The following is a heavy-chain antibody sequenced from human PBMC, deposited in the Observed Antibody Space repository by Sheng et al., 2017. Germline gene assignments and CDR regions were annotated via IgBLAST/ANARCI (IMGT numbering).Heavy chain of an antibody. CDR3: ARDRYGTYSNYFDY. CDR2: ISSDGSNK. J-gene: IGHJ4*02. V-gene: IGHV3-30*09. CDR1: GFTFSTYA. D-gene: IGHD4-4*01. Sequence: QVQLVESGGGVVQPGRSLRLSCAASGFTFSTYAIHWVRQAPGKGLEWVAVISSDGSNKFYADSVKGRFAISRDNSKNTLYLQINSLRPEDTAVYYCARDRYGTYSNYFDYWGQGSLVTVSS.